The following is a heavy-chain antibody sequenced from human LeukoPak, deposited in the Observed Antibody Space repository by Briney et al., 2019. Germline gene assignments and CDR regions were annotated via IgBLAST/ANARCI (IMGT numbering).Heavy chain of an antibody. CDR2: IIPILGIA. J-gene: IGHJ5*02. V-gene: IGHV1-69*04. CDR1: GGTFSSYA. Sequence: SVKVSCKASGGTFSSYAISWVRQAPGQGLEWMGRIIPILGIANYAQKFQGRVTITADKSTSTAYMELGSLRSEDTAVYYCARDRRDGYNLNWFDPWGQGTLVTVSS. D-gene: IGHD5-12*01. CDR3: ARDRRDGYNLNWFDP.